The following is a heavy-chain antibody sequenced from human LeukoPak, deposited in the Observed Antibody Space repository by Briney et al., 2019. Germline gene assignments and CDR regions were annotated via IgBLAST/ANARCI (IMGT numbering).Heavy chain of an antibody. CDR1: GFTFSSYW. CDR2: INGDGSST. V-gene: IGHV3-74*03. D-gene: IGHD6-19*01. CDR3: ARQRKIEAGYYFDY. J-gene: IGHJ4*02. Sequence: GGSLRLSCAASGFTFSSYWMHWVRQAPGKGLVWVSRINGDGSSTTYADSVKGRFTISRDNPKNTLYLQMNSPRAEDTAVYYCARQRKIEAGYYFDYWGQGTLVTVSS.